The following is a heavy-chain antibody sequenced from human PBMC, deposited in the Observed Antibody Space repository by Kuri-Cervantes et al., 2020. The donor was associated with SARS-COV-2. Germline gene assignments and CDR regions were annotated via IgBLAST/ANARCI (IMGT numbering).Heavy chain of an antibody. CDR3: TTLIDY. V-gene: IGHV3-73*01. CDR2: VRGKANNYAT. Sequence: GGSLRLSCEVFGFLFSASAIHWVRQGSGKGLEWVGRVRGKANNYATAYAASVKGRITISRDDSKNMAYLQMNSLKTEDTAVYYCTTLIDYWGQGALVTVSS. J-gene: IGHJ4*02. CDR1: GFLFSASA.